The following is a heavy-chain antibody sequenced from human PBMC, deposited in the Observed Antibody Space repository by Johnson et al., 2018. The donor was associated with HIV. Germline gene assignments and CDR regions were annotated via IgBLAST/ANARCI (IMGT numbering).Heavy chain of an antibody. CDR3: ARVRGWLQHDAFDI. J-gene: IGHJ3*02. Sequence: MQLVESGGGVVRPGGSLRLSCAASGFTFDDYGMSWVRQAPGKGLEWVSRINTGGSSTSYADSVKGRFTISRDNAKNTVFLQMDSLRAEDTAVYYYARVRGWLQHDAFDIWGQGTMVTVSS. CDR2: INTGGSST. D-gene: IGHD5-24*01. CDR1: GFTFDDYG. V-gene: IGHV3-20*04.